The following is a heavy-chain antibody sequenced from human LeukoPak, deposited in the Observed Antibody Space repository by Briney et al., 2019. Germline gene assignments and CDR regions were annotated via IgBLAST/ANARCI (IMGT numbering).Heavy chain of an antibody. V-gene: IGHV3-7*01. CDR2: IKEDGSEK. D-gene: IGHD4/OR15-4a*01. Sequence: PGGSLRLSCAASGFTFSSNYMSWVRQAPGKGLEWVANIKEDGSEKYYVDSLKGRFTISRDNGKNSLYLQMSSLRAEDTAVYYCARIGLWSYVRFYFDFFGQGTLVTVSS. CDR3: ARIGLWSYVRFYFDF. J-gene: IGHJ4*02. CDR1: GFTFSSNY.